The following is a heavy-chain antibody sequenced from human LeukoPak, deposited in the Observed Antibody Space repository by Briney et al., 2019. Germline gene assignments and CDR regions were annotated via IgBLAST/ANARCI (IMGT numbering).Heavy chain of an antibody. CDR1: GFTFSSGY. CDR3: ARYTGGGVY. V-gene: IGHV3-74*01. CDR2: ISSDGNNT. J-gene: IGHJ4*02. Sequence: GGSLRLSCAVSGFTFSSGYMNWVRQPPGKGPVWVSRISSDGNNTIYADSVKGRFTISRDDARNTLYLQMNSLRDADTAVYYCARYTGGGVYWGQGTLVTVSS. D-gene: IGHD2-2*02.